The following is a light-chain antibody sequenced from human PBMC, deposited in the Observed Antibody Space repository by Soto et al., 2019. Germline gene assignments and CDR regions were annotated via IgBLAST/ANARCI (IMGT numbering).Light chain of an antibody. Sequence: QSVLTQPPSASGTPGQRVTISCSGSSSNIGSNSVNWYQQLPGTAPKLLIYSNNRRPSGVPDRFSGSKSGTSASLAISGLXSDDEADYYCAAWDDSLSAPVVFXXXT. CDR1: SSNIGSNS. CDR3: AAWDDSLSAPVV. V-gene: IGLV1-44*01. CDR2: SNN. J-gene: IGLJ2*01.